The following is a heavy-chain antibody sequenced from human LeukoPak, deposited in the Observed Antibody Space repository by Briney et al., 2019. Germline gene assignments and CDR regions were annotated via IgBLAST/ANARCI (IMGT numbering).Heavy chain of an antibody. V-gene: IGHV3-30*04. CDR1: GFTFSSYA. CDR2: ISYDGSNK. CDR3: ARDSYDY. Sequence: GGSLRLSCAASGFTFSSYAMHWVRQAPGKGLEWVAVISYDGSNKYYADSVKGRFTISRDNSKNTLYLQMNSLRAEDTAVYYCARDSYDYWGQGTLVTVSS. J-gene: IGHJ4*02.